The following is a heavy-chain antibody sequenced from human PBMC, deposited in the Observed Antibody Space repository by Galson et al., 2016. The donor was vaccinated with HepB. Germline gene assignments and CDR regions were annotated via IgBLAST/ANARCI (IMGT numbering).Heavy chain of an antibody. D-gene: IGHD1-14*01. CDR2: ISNIISYT. CDR3: ARTAYPNRGSHSAFDI. J-gene: IGHJ3*02. CDR1: GFIFSDYY. Sequence: SLRLSCAASGFIFSDYYISWIRQAPGKGLEWVSCISNIISYTNYAYSVRGRFTISRDNAKNSLYLQMNSLRAEDTAVYYCARTAYPNRGSHSAFDIWGQGTLVTVSS. V-gene: IGHV3-11*06.